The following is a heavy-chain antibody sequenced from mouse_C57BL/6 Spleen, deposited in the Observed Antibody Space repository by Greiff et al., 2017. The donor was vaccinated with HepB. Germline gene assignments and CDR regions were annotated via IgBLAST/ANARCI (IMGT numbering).Heavy chain of an antibody. D-gene: IGHD1-1*01. CDR3: ATLNYYGSSYAMDY. Sequence: VQLLQSGAELVRPGTSVKVSCKASGYAFTNYLIEWVKQRPGQGLEWIGVINPGSGGTNYNEKFKGKATLTADKSSSTAYMQLSSLTSEDSAVYFCATLNYYGSSYAMDYWGQGTSVTVSS. CDR1: GYAFTNYL. CDR2: INPGSGGT. V-gene: IGHV1-54*01. J-gene: IGHJ4*01.